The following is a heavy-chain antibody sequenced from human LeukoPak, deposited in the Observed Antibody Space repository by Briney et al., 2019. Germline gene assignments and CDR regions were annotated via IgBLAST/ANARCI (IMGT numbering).Heavy chain of an antibody. V-gene: IGHV3-11*04. Sequence: GGSLRLSCAASGFTFSDYYMSWIRQAPGKGLEWVSYISSSGSTIYYADSVKGRFTISRGNAKNSLYLQMNSLRAEDTAVYYCARVAYDILTGYRYDYWGQGTLVTVSS. CDR3: ARVAYDILTGYRYDY. D-gene: IGHD3-9*01. J-gene: IGHJ4*02. CDR2: ISSSGSTI. CDR1: GFTFSDYY.